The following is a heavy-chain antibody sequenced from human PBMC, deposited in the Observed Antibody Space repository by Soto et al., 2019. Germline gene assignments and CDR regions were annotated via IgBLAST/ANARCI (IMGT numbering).Heavy chain of an antibody. D-gene: IGHD3-22*01. V-gene: IGHV3-74*01. CDR2: ISDDGTTT. J-gene: IGHJ4*02. Sequence: GGSLRLSCVVSGFTFSMYWMHWVRQVPGQSPFWVLRISDDGTTTNYADSVRGRVTISRDNSKNTVFLRMDSLRPEDTAIYYCARDRSFGTSGYYSWDHWGQGTLVTVSS. CDR1: GFTFSMYW. CDR3: ARDRSFGTSGYYSWDH.